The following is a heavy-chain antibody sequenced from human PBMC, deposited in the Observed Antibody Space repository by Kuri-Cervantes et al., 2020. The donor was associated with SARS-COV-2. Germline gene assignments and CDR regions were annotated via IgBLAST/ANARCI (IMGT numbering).Heavy chain of an antibody. V-gene: IGHV1-69*13. CDR1: GGTFSSYA. CDR2: IIPIFGTA. J-gene: IGHJ4*02. D-gene: IGHD3-16*01. Sequence: SVKVSCKASGGTFSSYAISWVRQAPGQGLEWMGGIIPIFGTANYAQKFQGRVTITADESTSTAYMELSSLRSEDTVVYYCASLGDAGDLSPPFDYWGQGTLVTVSS. CDR3: ASLGDAGDLSPPFDY.